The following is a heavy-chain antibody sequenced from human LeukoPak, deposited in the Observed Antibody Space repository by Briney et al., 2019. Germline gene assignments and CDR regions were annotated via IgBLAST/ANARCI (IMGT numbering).Heavy chain of an antibody. J-gene: IGHJ4*02. V-gene: IGHV4-4*02. CDR3: ARNGGNSDYDY. Sequence: SETLSLTCAVSGGSISSSSSICWTLVRQPPGEGLEWIGEIYHNGATNYNPSLKSRVTLLLDKSKNQFSLRLNSVTAADTAVCYCARNGGNSDYDYWGQGTLVTVSA. D-gene: IGHD4-23*01. CDR2: IYHNGAT. CDR1: GGSISSSSSIC.